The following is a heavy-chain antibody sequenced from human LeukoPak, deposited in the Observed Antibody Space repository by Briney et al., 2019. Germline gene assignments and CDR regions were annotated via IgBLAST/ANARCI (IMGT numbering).Heavy chain of an antibody. CDR2: INHSGST. CDR1: GGSFSGYY. J-gene: IGHJ4*02. CDR3: ARGSVLRFLEWLFDY. Sequence: SETLSLTCAGDGGSFSGYYWSGIRQPPGKGLEWIGEINHSGSTNYNPSLKSRVTISVDTSKNQFSLKLSSVTAADTAVYYCARGSVLRFLEWLFDYWGQGTLVSVSS. D-gene: IGHD3-3*01. V-gene: IGHV4-34*01.